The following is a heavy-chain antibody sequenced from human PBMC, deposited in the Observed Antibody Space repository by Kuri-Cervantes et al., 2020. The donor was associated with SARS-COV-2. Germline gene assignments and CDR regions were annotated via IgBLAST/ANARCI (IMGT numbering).Heavy chain of an antibody. Sequence: LSLTCAASGFTFSSYAMHWVRQAPGKGLEWVAVISYDGSNKYYADSVKGRFTISRDNSKNTLYLQMNSLRAEDTAVYYCAEAGYSNRLSIWGQGTLVTVSS. CDR2: ISYDGSNK. CDR3: AEAGYSNRLSI. CDR1: GFTFSSYA. V-gene: IGHV3-30*04. D-gene: IGHD4-11*01. J-gene: IGHJ4*02.